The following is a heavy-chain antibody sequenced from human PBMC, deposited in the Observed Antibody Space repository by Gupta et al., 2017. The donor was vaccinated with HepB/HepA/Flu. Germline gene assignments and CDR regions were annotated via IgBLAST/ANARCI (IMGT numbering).Heavy chain of an antibody. V-gene: IGHV3-48*03. Sequence: EVQLVESGGGLVQPGGSLRLSCAASGFTFSSYELNWVRQAPGKGLEWVSYISSSGSTIYYADSVKGRFTISRDNAKNSLYLQMNSLRAEDTAVYYCARDVRGDSGWYSVNWFDPWGQGTLVTVSS. CDR3: ARDVRGDSGWYSVNWFDP. CDR2: ISSSGSTI. J-gene: IGHJ5*02. CDR1: GFTFSSYE. D-gene: IGHD6-19*01.